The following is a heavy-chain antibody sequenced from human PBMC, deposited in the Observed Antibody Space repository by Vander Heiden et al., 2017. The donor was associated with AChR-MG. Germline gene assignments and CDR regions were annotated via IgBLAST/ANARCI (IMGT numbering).Heavy chain of an antibody. Sequence: QVQLVESGGGVVQPGRSLRLSCAAPGFTFSSYAMHWVRQAPGKGLEWVAVISYDGSNKYYADSVKGRFTISRDNSKNTLYLQMNSLRAEDTAVYYCARDLRLAYCGGDCHNWGQGTLVTVSS. V-gene: IGHV3-30-3*01. J-gene: IGHJ4*02. CDR3: ARDLRLAYCGGDCHN. CDR2: ISYDGSNK. D-gene: IGHD2-21*02. CDR1: GFTFSSYA.